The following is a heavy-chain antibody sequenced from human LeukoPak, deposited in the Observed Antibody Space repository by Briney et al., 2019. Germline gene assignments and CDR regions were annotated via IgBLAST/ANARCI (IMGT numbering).Heavy chain of an antibody. V-gene: IGHV1-69*01. CDR1: GGTFSHYA. Sequence: SVKVSCKASGGTFSHYAITWVRQAPGQGLEWMGGIIPIFGTASYAQKFQGRVTITADESTSTAYMEVSSLRSEDTAVYYCATLSTNDYGDYWGQGTLVTVSS. J-gene: IGHJ4*02. CDR3: ATLSTNDYGDY. D-gene: IGHD2-8*01. CDR2: IIPIFGTA.